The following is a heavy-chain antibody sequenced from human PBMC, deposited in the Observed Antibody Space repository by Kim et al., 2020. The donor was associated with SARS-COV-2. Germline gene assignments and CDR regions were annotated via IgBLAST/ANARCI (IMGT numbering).Heavy chain of an antibody. CDR3: ARDHKRRHDTMVRGIEYYYYGMGV. CDR1: GGSLTSGDYY. J-gene: IGHJ6*02. CDR2: ISYTGTT. V-gene: IGHV4-31*03. Sequence: SETLSLTCSVSGGSLTSGDYYWTWLRQHPGNGLEWLGHISYTGTTNYSPSLKSRLTISIDTSTKQFSLKLTSVTAADTAVYYCARDHKRRHDTMVRGIEYYYYGMGVWGQGTTVTVSS. D-gene: IGHD3-10*01.